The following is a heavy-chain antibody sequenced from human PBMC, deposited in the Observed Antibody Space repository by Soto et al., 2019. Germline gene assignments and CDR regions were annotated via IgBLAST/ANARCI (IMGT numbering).Heavy chain of an antibody. V-gene: IGHV4-61*01. D-gene: IGHD1-7*01. J-gene: IGHJ4*01. CDR2: ISFSGSS. Sequence: SETLSLTCTVSGASVTSGRYYWTWIRQPPGKGLEWLGYISFSGSSIYSPSVKSRLTLSVDTSKNEISLSLNSVTAADTAVYYCARARESFVCYCFFDELALFYFWAPGTLVIVSS. CDR1: GASVTSGRYY. CDR3: ARARESFVCYCFFDELALFYF.